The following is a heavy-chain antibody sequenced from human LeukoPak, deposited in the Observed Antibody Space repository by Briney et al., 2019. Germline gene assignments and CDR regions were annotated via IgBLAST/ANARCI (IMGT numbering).Heavy chain of an antibody. V-gene: IGHV3-30*18. CDR3: AKEKYRGYSYGSGDY. J-gene: IGHJ4*02. Sequence: PGRSLRLSCAASGFTFSSYGMHWVRQAPGKGLEWVAVISFDGRNKYFADSVKGRFTISRDNSKNTLYLQMNSLRAEDTAVYYCAKEKYRGYSYGSGDYWGQGTLVTDSS. D-gene: IGHD5-18*01. CDR1: GFTFSSYG. CDR2: ISFDGRNK.